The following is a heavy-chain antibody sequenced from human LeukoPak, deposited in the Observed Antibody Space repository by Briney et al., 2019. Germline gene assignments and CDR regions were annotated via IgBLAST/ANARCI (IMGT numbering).Heavy chain of an antibody. D-gene: IGHD6-6*01. Sequence: GGSLRLSCVASGFTFTSYPMSWVRQAPGKGLECVSLISGSGDSPYYPDSVKGRFTISRDNSKNTLYLQMNSLRVEDTAVYYCAKDLRYSTSPWGRGTLVTVSS. J-gene: IGHJ5*02. CDR3: AKDLRYSTSP. CDR1: GFTFTSYP. CDR2: ISGSGDSP. V-gene: IGHV3-23*01.